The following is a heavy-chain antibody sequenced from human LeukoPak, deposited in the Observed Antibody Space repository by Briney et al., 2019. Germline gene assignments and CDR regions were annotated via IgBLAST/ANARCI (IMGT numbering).Heavy chain of an antibody. J-gene: IGHJ4*02. D-gene: IGHD1-1*01. CDR1: GFTFSNAR. CDR3: TTELWKPLTQDDFDC. V-gene: IGHV3-15*01. CDR2: IKTKTDGGTT. Sequence: GGSLRLSCAASGFTFSNARMSWVRQAPGKGLEWVGRIKTKTDGGTTDYAAPVKGRFTISRDDSKNTLYLQMNSLKPEDTAVYYCTTELWKPLTQDDFDCWGQGTLVTVSS.